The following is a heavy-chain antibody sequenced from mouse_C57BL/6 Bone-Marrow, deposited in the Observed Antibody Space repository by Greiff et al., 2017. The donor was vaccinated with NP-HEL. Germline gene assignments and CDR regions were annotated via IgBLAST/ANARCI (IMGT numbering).Heavy chain of an antibody. D-gene: IGHD2-1*01. CDR1: GYAFSSYW. Sequence: VQLKESGAELVKPGASVKISCKASGYAFSSYWMNWVKQRPGKGLEWIGQIYPGDGDTNYNGKFKGKATLTADKSSSTAYMQLSSLTSEDSAVYFCARRDGNYGGVDYWGQGTSVTVSS. CDR2: IYPGDGDT. CDR3: ARRDGNYGGVDY. J-gene: IGHJ4*01. V-gene: IGHV1-80*01.